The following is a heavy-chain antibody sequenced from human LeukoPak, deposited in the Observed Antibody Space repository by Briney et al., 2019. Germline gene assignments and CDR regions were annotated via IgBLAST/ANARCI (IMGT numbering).Heavy chain of an antibody. V-gene: IGHV1-2*06. J-gene: IGHJ4*02. Sequence: ASVKVSCKXSGYTSTGNYMHWVRQAPRQGLEWMGRINPNTGDTKYAQNFQGRVTMTRDTTISTAYMELTRLTFDDTAVYYCASYPRYVSSPPFDYWGQGTLVTVSS. D-gene: IGHD2-15*01. CDR2: INPNTGDT. CDR3: ASYPRYVSSPPFDY. CDR1: GYTSTGNY.